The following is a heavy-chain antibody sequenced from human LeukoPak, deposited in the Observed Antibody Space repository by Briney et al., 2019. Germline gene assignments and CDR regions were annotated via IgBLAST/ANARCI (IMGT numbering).Heavy chain of an antibody. CDR2: IYYSGTT. CDR3: ARDRGNDDFDI. Sequence: SETRSLTCTVSGGSISNGGYYWTWIRQHPGKGLEWIGHIYYSGTTYYNPSLKSRVTISVDTSKNQFSLKLTSVTAADTAVYYCARDRGNDDFDIWGQGTMVTVSS. J-gene: IGHJ3*02. D-gene: IGHD3-10*01. CDR1: GGSISNGGYY. V-gene: IGHV4-31*03.